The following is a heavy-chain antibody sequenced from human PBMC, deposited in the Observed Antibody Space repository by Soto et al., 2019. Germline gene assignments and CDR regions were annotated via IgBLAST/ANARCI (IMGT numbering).Heavy chain of an antibody. J-gene: IGHJ2*01. CDR3: AKDRVPYSDYGRYFDL. CDR2: ISPDGSTT. D-gene: IGHD4-17*01. CDR1: GFTVSTYW. Sequence: EVQLLESGGGLVQPGGSLRLSCAASGFTVSTYWMHWVRQDPGKGLMWVSRISPDGSTTTYADPVRGRFTISRDTAENTLYLQMNSLRVEDTAVYYCAKDRVPYSDYGRYFDLWGRGTLVTVSS. V-gene: IGHV3-74*01.